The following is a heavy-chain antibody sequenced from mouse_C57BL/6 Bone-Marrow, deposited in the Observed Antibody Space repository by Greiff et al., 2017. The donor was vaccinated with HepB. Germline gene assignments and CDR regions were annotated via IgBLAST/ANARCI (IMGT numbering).Heavy chain of an antibody. J-gene: IGHJ1*03. CDR2: IYPGNSDT. CDR1: GYTFTSYW. D-gene: IGHD1-1*01. V-gene: IGHV1-5*01. Sequence: VQLKQSGTVLARPGASVKMSCKTSGYTFTSYWMHWVKQRPGQGLEWIGAIYPGNSDTSYNQKFKGKAKRTAVTSASTAYMELSSLTNEDSAVYYCTSLYYGVPRGYFDVWGTGTTVTVSS. CDR3: TSLYYGVPRGYFDV.